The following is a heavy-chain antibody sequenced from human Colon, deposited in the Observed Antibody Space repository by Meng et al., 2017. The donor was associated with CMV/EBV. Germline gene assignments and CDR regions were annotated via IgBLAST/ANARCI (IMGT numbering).Heavy chain of an antibody. D-gene: IGHD1-26*01. Sequence: QVQLVQSGAEVKKPGASVKVSCKASGYTFSDYHIHWVRQAPGQGLEWMEWINSNSGATDYAQKFQGRLTMTRDTSITTVYMELSSLRSDDTAVYYCARDPSGSRVPFDYWGQGSLVTVSS. CDR3: ARDPSGSRVPFDY. V-gene: IGHV1-2*02. J-gene: IGHJ4*02. CDR1: GYTFSDYH. CDR2: INSNSGAT.